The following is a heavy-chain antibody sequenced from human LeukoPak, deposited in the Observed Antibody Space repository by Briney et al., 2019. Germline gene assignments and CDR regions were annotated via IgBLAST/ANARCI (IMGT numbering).Heavy chain of an antibody. J-gene: IGHJ6*02. D-gene: IGHD3-10*01. V-gene: IGHV1-69*04. Sequence: SVKVSCKAAGGTFSSYAISWVRQAPGQGLEWMGRIIPIFGIANYAQKFQGRVTITADKSTSAAYMELSSLRSEDTAVYYCAREAVGSGSSFYYYYGMDVWGQGTTVTVSS. CDR2: IIPIFGIA. CDR3: AREAVGSGSSFYYYYGMDV. CDR1: GGTFSSYA.